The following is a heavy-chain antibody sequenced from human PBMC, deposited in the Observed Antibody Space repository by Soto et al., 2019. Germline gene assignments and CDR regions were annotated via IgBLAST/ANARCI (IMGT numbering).Heavy chain of an antibody. Sequence: QVQLVESGGGVVQPGRSLRLSCAASGFTFSSYGLHWVRQAPGKGLEWVALISYDGNNEYYADSVKGRFTVSRDNSKSTLYLQMNSLRAEDTAVYYCAKSRTTIRSGDYGMEVWGQGTTVTVSS. CDR3: AKSRTTIRSGDYGMEV. CDR2: ISYDGNNE. V-gene: IGHV3-30*18. J-gene: IGHJ6*02. CDR1: GFTFSSYG. D-gene: IGHD2-21*02.